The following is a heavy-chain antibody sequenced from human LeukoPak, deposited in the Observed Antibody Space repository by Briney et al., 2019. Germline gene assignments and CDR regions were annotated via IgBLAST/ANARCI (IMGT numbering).Heavy chain of an antibody. CDR2: IYYSGST. CDR1: GGSISSGDYY. Sequence: SETLSLTCTVSGGSISSGDYYWSWIRQPPGKGLEWIGYIYYSGSTYYNPSLKSRVTISVDTSKNQFSLKLSSVTAADTAVYYRAREGIVGANGHYYYMDVWGKGTTVTVSS. CDR3: AREGIVGANGHYYYMDV. V-gene: IGHV4-30-4*08. D-gene: IGHD1-26*01. J-gene: IGHJ6*03.